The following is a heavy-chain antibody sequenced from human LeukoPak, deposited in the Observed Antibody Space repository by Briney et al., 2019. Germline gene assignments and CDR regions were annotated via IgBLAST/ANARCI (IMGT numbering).Heavy chain of an antibody. D-gene: IGHD3-10*01. CDR3: AREDYGSGSYYPDY. CDR1: GGTFSSYA. CDR2: IIPIYGTA. J-gene: IGHJ4*02. V-gene: IGHV1-69*13. Sequence: AVKVSCKASGGTFSSYAISWVRQAPGHGLEWMGGIIPIYGTAKYAQKFQGRVTISADESTSTAYMELSSLKSEDTAVYYCAREDYGSGSYYPDYWGQGTLVTVSS.